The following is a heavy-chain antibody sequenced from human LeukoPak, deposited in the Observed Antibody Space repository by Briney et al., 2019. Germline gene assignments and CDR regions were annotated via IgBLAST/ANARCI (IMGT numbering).Heavy chain of an antibody. CDR2: MNPNSGNT. J-gene: IGHJ6*02. CDR3: ARVGGIYYYYYGMDV. D-gene: IGHD1-26*01. V-gene: IGHV1-8*01. CDR1: GYTFTSYD. Sequence: ASVKVSCKASGYTFTSYDINWGRQAPGQGLEWMGWMNPNSGNTGYAQEFQGRVTMTRNTSISTAYMELSSLRSEDTAVYYCARVGGIYYYYYGMDVWGQGTTVTVSS.